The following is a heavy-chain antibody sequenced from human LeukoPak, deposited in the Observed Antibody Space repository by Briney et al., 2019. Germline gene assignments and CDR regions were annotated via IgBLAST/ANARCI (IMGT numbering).Heavy chain of an antibody. D-gene: IGHD6-13*01. J-gene: IGHJ4*02. CDR1: GFTFSSYA. V-gene: IGHV3-23*01. CDR2: IRGSGGST. Sequence: PGGSLRLSCAASGFTFSSYAMSWVRQAPGKGLEWVSAIRGSGGSTYYADSVKGRFTISRDNSKNTLYLQMNSLRAEDTAVYYCARYTEDGSWNLLVDYWGQGTLVTVSS. CDR3: ARYTEDGSWNLLVDY.